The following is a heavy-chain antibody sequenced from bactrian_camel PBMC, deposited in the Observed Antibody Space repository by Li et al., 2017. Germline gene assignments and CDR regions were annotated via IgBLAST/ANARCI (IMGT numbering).Heavy chain of an antibody. J-gene: IGHJ6*01. Sequence: HVQLVESGGGSVQVGGSLKLSCQTSDSIHHANCMGWFRQPPGKGREGVAAIYTTTSSIYYAEPKNGRTTISLDSAKKQVYLRIYGLQAEDSATYYSAAGRGQYCTNNFTKDFAYWGQGTQVTVS. V-gene: IGHV3S54*01. D-gene: IGHD1*01. CDR2: IYTTTSSI. CDR3: AAGRGQYCTNNFTKDFAY. CDR1: DSIHHANC.